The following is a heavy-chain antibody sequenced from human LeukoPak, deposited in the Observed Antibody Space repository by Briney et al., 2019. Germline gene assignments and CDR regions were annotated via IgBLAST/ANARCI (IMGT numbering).Heavy chain of an antibody. J-gene: IGHJ4*02. V-gene: IGHV4-34*01. D-gene: IGHD3-10*01. CDR2: INHSGST. CDR3: ARARGAYYGSGSYYPSSSYFDY. CDR1: GGSFSGYY. Sequence: SETLSLTCAVYGGSFSGYYWSWLRQPPGKGLEWLGEINHSGSTNYNPSLKSRVTISVDTSKNQFSLKLSSVTAADTAVYYCARARGAYYGSGSYYPSSSYFDYWGQGTLVTVSS.